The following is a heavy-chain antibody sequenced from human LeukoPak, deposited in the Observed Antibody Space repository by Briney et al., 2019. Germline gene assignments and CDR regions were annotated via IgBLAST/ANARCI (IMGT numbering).Heavy chain of an antibody. V-gene: IGHV4-34*01. D-gene: IGHD3-16*01. CDR1: GGSFSGHY. CDR3: ANSSGGY. Sequence: KPSETLSLTCAVYGGSFSGHYWSWIRQPPGKGLEWIGEINHSGSTNYNPSLKSRVTISVDTSKNQFSLKLSSVTAADTAVYYCANSSGGYWGQGTLVTVSS. CDR2: INHSGST. J-gene: IGHJ4*02.